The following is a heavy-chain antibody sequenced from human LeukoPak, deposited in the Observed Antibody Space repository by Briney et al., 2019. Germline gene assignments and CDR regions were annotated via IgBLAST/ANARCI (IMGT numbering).Heavy chain of an antibody. CDR1: GGSISSYY. V-gene: IGHV4-59*12. D-gene: IGHD3-3*01. Sequence: SETLSLTCTVSGGSISSYYWSWIRQPPGKGLEWIGYIYYSGSTNYNPSLKSRVTISVDTSKNQFSLKLSSVTAADTAVYYCAGGIEWYWFDPWGQGTLVTVSS. CDR2: IYYSGST. J-gene: IGHJ5*02. CDR3: AGGIEWYWFDP.